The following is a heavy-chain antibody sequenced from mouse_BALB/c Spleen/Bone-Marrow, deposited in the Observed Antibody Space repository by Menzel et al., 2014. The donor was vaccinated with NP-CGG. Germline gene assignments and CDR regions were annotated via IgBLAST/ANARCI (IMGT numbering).Heavy chain of an antibody. V-gene: IGHV1-14*01. J-gene: IGHJ3*01. D-gene: IGHD2-2*01. CDR3: ARVYYGYDGTSSWFAY. Sequence: EVQLQQSGPELVKPGASVKMSCKASGYTFXNYVMHWVKQKPGQGLEWIGYINPYNDGTKYNEKFKGKATLTSDKSSSTAYMDLSSLTSEDSAVYYCARVYYGYDGTSSWFAYWGQGTLVTVSA. CDR1: GYTFXNYV. CDR2: INPYNDGT.